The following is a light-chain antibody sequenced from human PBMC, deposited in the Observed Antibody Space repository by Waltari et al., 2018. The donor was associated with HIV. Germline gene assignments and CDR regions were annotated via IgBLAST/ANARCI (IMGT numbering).Light chain of an antibody. CDR3: MQGTHWPPWT. CDR1: QSLVSTDGDTY. V-gene: IGKV2-30*01. CDR2: KVS. J-gene: IGKJ1*01. Sequence: DVVMTQSPLSLPVTLGQPASISCRSSQSLVSTDGDTYLHWFQQRPGQSPRRLIYKVSNRDSGVPDRFSGSGSGTDFTLKISKVEAEDVGVYYCMQGTHWPPWTFGQGTKVEIK.